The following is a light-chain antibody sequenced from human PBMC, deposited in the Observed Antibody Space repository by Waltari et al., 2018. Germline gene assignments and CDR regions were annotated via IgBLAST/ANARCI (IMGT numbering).Light chain of an antibody. CDR1: QSGLYSSNNKNH. CDR2: WAA. CDR3: QQYYSTPLT. V-gene: IGKV4-1*01. Sequence: DIVMTQSPDSLAVSLGERATINCKSSQSGLYSSNNKNHLAWYQQKPGQPPKLLIYWAATRESGVPDRFSGSGYGTDFTLTISSLQAEDVAVYYCQQYYSTPLTFGGGTKVEIK. J-gene: IGKJ4*01.